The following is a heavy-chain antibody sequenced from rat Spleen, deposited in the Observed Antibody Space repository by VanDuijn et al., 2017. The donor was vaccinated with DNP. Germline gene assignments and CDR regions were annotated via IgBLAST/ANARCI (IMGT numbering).Heavy chain of an antibody. J-gene: IGHJ4*01. CDR3: TRGNYYALDA. CDR1: GFTFSNYY. Sequence: EVQLVESGGGLVQPGRSLKLSCAASGFTFSNYYMAWVRQAPTKGLEWVAAISPGGDRTYYRDSVKGRFTLSRDIAKSTLYLQMDSLRSEDTATYYCTRGNYYALDAWGQGTSVTVSS. D-gene: IGHD1-4*01. V-gene: IGHV5-27*01. CDR2: ISPGGDRT.